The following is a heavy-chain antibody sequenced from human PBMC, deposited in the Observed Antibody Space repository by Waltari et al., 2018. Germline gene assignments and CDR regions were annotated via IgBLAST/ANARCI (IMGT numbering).Heavy chain of an antibody. D-gene: IGHD7-27*01. J-gene: IGHJ4*02. V-gene: IGHV3-66*02. CDR2: IYAGGTT. Sequence: EVQLVESGGDLVQPGGSLRLSCAASGFTVCNNYITWVRQAPGKGLEWVSIIYAGGTTYYADSVKGRFTISRDSSKNTVNLQMNILRPEDSAVYYSARATATGATPEYWGQGTLVTVSS. CDR1: GFTVCNNY. CDR3: ARATATGATPEY.